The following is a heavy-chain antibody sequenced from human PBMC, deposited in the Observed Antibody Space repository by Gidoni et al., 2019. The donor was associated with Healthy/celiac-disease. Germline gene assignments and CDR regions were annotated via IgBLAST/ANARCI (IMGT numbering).Heavy chain of an antibody. CDR3: ARSGTYYYDSSGYLFDY. V-gene: IGHV4-61*01. D-gene: IGHD3-22*01. CDR1: GGSVSSGSYY. J-gene: IGHJ4*02. CDR2: IYYSGST. Sequence: QVQLQESGPGLVKPSETLSLTCTVSGGSVSSGSYYWSWIRQPPGKGLEWIGYIYYSGSTNYNPSLKSRVTISVDTSKNQFSLKLSSVTAADTAVYYCARSGTYYYDSSGYLFDYWGQGTLVTVSS.